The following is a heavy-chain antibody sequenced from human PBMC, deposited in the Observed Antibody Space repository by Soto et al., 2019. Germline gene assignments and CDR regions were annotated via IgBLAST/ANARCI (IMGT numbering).Heavy chain of an antibody. CDR3: ARTPRAQMIVLEAATRFDY. CDR2: ISPYNGQT. CDR1: GYTFTTYG. J-gene: IGHJ4*02. D-gene: IGHD2-15*01. V-gene: IGHV1-18*04. Sequence: QVQLVQSGAEVKRPGASVKVSCKASGYTFTTYGFNWVRQAPGQGLEWMGWISPYNGQTNYAQNFQGRVTLTTDTSTSTAYMELSSLTSDDTAIYYCARTPRAQMIVLEAATRFDYWGQGTLVTVSS.